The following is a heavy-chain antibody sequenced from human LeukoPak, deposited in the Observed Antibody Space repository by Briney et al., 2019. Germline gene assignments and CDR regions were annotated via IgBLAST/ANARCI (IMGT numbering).Heavy chain of an antibody. CDR1: GFTFSSYG. CDR2: IWYDGSKK. V-gene: IGHV3-33*01. D-gene: IGHD1-26*01. CDR3: ARDHFDSGSYSGGIQRFDN. Sequence: PGRSLSLSCAASGFTFSSYGMHGVRQAPGKGLEWVAVIWYDGSKKYYADSVKGRFTISRDNSKNTLYLQIKSQRAEDTAVYYCARDHFDSGSYSGGIQRFDNWGQGTLVTVSS. J-gene: IGHJ4*02.